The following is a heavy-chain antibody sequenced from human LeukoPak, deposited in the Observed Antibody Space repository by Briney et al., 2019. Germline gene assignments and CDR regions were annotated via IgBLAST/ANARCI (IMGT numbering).Heavy chain of an antibody. CDR2: IKSKTDGGTT. CDR1: GFTFSNAW. V-gene: IGHV3-15*01. D-gene: IGHD3-22*01. CDR3: TTDSDYYDSSGYWN. J-gene: IGHJ4*02. Sequence: DPGGSLRLSCAASGFTFSNAWMSWVRQAPGKGLEWLVRIKSKTDGGTTDYAAPVKGRFTISRDNSKNTLYLQMNSLKTEDTAVYYCTTDSDYYDSSGYWNWGQGTLVTVSS.